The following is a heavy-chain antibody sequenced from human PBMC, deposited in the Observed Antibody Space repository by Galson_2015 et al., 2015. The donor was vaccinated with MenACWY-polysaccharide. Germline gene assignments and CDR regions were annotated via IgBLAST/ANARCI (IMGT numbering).Heavy chain of an antibody. V-gene: IGHV3-23*01. CDR1: GFIFNTYV. CDR2: ISGSARGGTT. J-gene: IGHJ4*02. Sequence: SLRLSCAASGFIFNTYVLGWVRQAPGKRLGWVSAISGSARGGTTYYAPSVKAPFTISKDNSKNTLYLQMNSLRVEDTAVVYCAREDCWSSGTCYFYDYWGQGTLVAVSS. CDR3: AREDCWSSGTCYFYDY. D-gene: IGHD2-15*01.